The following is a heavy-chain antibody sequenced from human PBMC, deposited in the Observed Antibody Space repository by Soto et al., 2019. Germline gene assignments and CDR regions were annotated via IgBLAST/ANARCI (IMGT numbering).Heavy chain of an antibody. CDR3: AKDLSYYDSSGGY. V-gene: IGHV3-30*18. D-gene: IGHD3-22*01. J-gene: IGHJ4*02. Sequence: GGSLRLSCAASGFTFSSYGMHWVRQAPGKGLEWVAVISYDGSNKYYADSVKGRFTISRDNSKNTLYLQMNSLRAEDTAVYYCAKDLSYYDSSGGYWGQGTLVTVSS. CDR1: GFTFSSYG. CDR2: ISYDGSNK.